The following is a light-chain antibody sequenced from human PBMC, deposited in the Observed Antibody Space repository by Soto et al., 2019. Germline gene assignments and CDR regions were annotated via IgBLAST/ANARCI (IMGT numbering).Light chain of an antibody. J-gene: IGLJ2*01. CDR3: SSYTTSNTLV. V-gene: IGLV2-14*03. Sequence: QSVLTQPASVSGSPGQSITISCTGTSSDVGAYNFVSWYQQHPGKAPKLMIYDVTNRPSGVSSRFSGSKSGNTASLAISGLQAEDEADYYFSSYTTSNTLVFGGGTKLTVL. CDR1: SSDVGAYNF. CDR2: DVT.